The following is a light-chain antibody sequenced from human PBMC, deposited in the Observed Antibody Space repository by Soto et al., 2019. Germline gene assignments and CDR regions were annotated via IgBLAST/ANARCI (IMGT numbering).Light chain of an antibody. J-gene: IGLJ1*01. CDR1: NIGRKS. V-gene: IGLV3-21*02. Sequence: SYYLSQPPSVSVAPGQTARLTCGGNNIGRKSLHWYQQKPGQAPVLVVYDDDDRPSGIPDLFSGSNSGNTATLSISRVEDGDEDDYYCQLWDDRNXEYFVATGTKVXV. CDR2: DDD. CDR3: QLWDDRNXEYF.